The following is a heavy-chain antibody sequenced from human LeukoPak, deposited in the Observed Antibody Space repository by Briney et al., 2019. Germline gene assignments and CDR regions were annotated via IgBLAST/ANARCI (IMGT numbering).Heavy chain of an antibody. Sequence: GSLRLSCVASGFIFSNYAIHWVRQPPGKGLEWVAVISFDGKNKYHADSVKGRFTISRDNSKDTLSLEMNSLRAEDTAVYYCARGAVYSTAWYNWFDPWGQGTLVTVFS. D-gene: IGHD2-2*02. J-gene: IGHJ5*02. CDR3: ARGAVYSTAWYNWFDP. CDR2: ISFDGKNK. CDR1: GFIFSNYA. V-gene: IGHV3-30*04.